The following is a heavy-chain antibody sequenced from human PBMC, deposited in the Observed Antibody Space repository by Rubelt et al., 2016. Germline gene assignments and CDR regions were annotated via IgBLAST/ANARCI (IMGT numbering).Heavy chain of an antibody. Sequence: QVQLVQSGAEVKKPGSSVKVSCKASGGTFSSYAISWVRQAPGQGLEWMGRIIPILGIANYAQKFQVRVTITADKSTSTAYMELSSLRSEDTAVYYCAREANTYYYMDVWGKGTTVTVSS. J-gene: IGHJ6*03. CDR2: IIPILGIA. V-gene: IGHV1-69*04. CDR3: AREANTYYYMDV. CDR1: GGTFSSYA.